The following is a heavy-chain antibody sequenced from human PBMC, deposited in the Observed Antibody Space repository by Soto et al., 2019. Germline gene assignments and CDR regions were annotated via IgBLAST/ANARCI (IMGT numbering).Heavy chain of an antibody. V-gene: IGHV4-34*01. Sequence: PSETLSLTCAVYGGSFSGYYWSWIRQPPGKGLEWIGEINHSGSTNYNPSLKSRVTISVDTSKNQFSLKLSSVTAADTAVYYCARRKGYYYYYYMDVWDKGTTVTVSS. CDR2: INHSGST. CDR3: ARRKGYYYYYYMDV. CDR1: GGSFSGYY. J-gene: IGHJ6*03.